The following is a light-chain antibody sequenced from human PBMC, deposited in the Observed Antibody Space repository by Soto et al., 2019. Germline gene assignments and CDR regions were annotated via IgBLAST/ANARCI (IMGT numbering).Light chain of an antibody. J-gene: IGKJ1*01. CDR2: AAS. Sequence: EIRLTQSPSFLSASVGDGVNIXCRASQGVRSQFAWCQQKPGKAPKLLIYAASTLQGGGPSRFSGSGSVTEFTRTISSLQPEDFATYYGQQLNSYPRTFGQGTKVDIK. CDR3: QQLNSYPRT. CDR1: QGVRSQ. V-gene: IGKV1-9*01.